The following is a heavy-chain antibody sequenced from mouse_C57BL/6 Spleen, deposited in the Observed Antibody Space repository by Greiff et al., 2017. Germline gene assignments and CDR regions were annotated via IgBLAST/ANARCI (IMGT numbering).Heavy chain of an antibody. CDR1: GFTFSDYG. V-gene: IGHV5-17*01. D-gene: IGHD1-1*01. J-gene: IGHJ2*01. Sequence: EVMLVESGGGLVKPGGSLQLSCAASGFTFSDYGMHWVRQAPEKGLEWVAYISSGSSTIYYADTVKGRFTISRDNAKNTLFLQMTSLRSEDTAMYYCARGTTVVVPLDYWGQGTTLTVSS. CDR3: ARGTTVVVPLDY. CDR2: ISSGSSTI.